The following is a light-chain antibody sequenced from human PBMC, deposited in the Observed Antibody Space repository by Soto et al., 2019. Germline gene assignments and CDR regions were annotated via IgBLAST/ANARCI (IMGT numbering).Light chain of an antibody. CDR2: DAS. CDR3: QHRSNWPPMYT. J-gene: IGKJ2*01. Sequence: PGERATLSCGASQSISSYLAWYQQKPGQAPRLLIYDASNRATGIPARFSGSGSGTDFTLTISSLEPEDFAIYHCQHRSNWPPMYTFGQGTKV. V-gene: IGKV3-11*01. CDR1: QSISSY.